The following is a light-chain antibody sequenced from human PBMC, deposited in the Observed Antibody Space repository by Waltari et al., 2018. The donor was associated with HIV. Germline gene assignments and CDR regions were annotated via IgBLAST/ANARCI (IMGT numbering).Light chain of an antibody. CDR1: SSNLGSNF. J-gene: IGLJ2*01. CDR3: AAWDDSLSGGV. V-gene: IGLV1-47*01. CDR2: RNS. Sequence: QSVLTQPPSTSGTPGQSVTITCSGSSSNLGSNFVYWYQQVPGTAPKLLLARNSQRPSGVPDRFSGSKSGTSASLAISGLRAEDEADYYCAAWDDSLSGGVFGGGTKLTVL.